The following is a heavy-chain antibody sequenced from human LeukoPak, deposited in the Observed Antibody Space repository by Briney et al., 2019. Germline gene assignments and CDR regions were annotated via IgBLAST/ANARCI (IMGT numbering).Heavy chain of an antibody. V-gene: IGHV5-51*01. J-gene: IGHJ4*02. CDR3: GVVVVAATERAFDY. CDR2: IYPGDSDT. D-gene: IGHD2-15*01. CDR1: GYSFTSYW. Sequence: GESLKISCKGSGYSFTSYWIGWVRQMPGKGLEWMGIIYPGDSDTRYSPSFQGQVTTSADKSISTAYLQWSSLKASDTAMYYCGVVVVAATERAFDYWGQGTLVTVSS.